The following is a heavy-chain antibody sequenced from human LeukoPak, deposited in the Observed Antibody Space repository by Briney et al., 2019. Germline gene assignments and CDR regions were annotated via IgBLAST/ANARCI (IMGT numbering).Heavy chain of an antibody. D-gene: IGHD6-13*01. Sequence: GGSLRLSCAASGFTVSSNYMSWVRQAPGKGLEWVSVIYSGGSTYYADSVKGRFTISRDNSKNTLYLQMNSLRAEDTAVYYCARDVESPAAGTWYYGMDVWGQGTTVTVSS. CDR1: GFTVSSNY. J-gene: IGHJ6*02. V-gene: IGHV3-66*01. CDR3: ARDVESPAAGTWYYGMDV. CDR2: IYSGGST.